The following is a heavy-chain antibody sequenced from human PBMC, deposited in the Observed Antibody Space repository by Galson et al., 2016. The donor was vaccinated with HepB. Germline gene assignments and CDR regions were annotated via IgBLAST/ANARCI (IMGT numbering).Heavy chain of an antibody. D-gene: IGHD6-19*01. CDR1: GFTFSRCA. J-gene: IGHJ4*02. V-gene: IGHV3-23*01. Sequence: SLRLSCAGSGFTFSRCAMGWVRQAPGKGLEWVAILGGGGGTTYYGDSVKGRLIISRDNSKNTVSLQMNSLRVEDTAVYYCVKSPGSGLSTDFFESWGQGTLVTVSS. CDR2: LGGGGGTT. CDR3: VKSPGSGLSTDFFES.